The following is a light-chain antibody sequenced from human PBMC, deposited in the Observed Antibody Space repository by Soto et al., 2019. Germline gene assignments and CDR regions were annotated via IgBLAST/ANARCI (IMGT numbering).Light chain of an antibody. CDR3: SSFTSSTTVV. J-gene: IGLJ2*01. CDR2: DVS. CDR1: SSDVGGYNY. Sequence: QSALTQPASVSGSPGQPITISCTGTSSDVGGYNYVSWYQQHPGKAPKLMIYDVSYRPSVVSNRFSGSKSGNTASLTISGLQAEDEADYYCSSFTSSTTVVFGGGTQLTVL. V-gene: IGLV2-14*01.